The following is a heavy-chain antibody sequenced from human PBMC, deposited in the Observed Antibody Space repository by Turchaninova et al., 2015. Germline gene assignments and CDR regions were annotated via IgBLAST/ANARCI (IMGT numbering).Heavy chain of an antibody. CDR3: ARGDSGGNWFDP. CDR1: GGSFSGYY. Sequence: QVQLQQWGAGLLKPSETLSLTCAVYGGSFSGYYWSWIRQPPGKGLEWIGEMNHSGSTNYNPSLKSRVTISVDTSKNQFSLKLSSVTAADTAVYYCARGDSGGNWFDPWGQGTLVTVSS. CDR2: MNHSGST. J-gene: IGHJ5*02. V-gene: IGHV4-34*01. D-gene: IGHD2-15*01.